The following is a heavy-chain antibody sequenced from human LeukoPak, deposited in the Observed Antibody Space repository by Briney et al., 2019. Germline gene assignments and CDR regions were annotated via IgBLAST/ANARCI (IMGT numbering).Heavy chain of an antibody. D-gene: IGHD3-22*01. CDR1: GGTFSSYA. CDR2: IIPIFGTA. J-gene: IGHJ4*02. CDR3: ARDGQNYYYDSSGYYDY. Sequence: SVKVSCKASGGTFSSYAISWVRQAPGQGLEWMGGIIPIFGTANYAQKFQGRVTITADKSTSTAYMELSSLRSEDTAVYYCARDGQNYYYDSSGYYDYWGQGTLVTVSS. V-gene: IGHV1-69*06.